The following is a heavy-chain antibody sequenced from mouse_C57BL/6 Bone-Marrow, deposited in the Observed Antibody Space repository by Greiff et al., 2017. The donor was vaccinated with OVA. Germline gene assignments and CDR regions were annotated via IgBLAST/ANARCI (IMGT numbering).Heavy chain of an antibody. Sequence: DVQLQESGPGLVKPSQTVFLTCTVTGISITTGNYRWSWIRQFPGNKLEWIGYIYYSGTITYNPSLTSRTTITRDTPKNQFFLEMNSLTAEDTATYYCAREGDSYAMDYWGQGTSVTVSS. CDR3: AREGDSYAMDY. D-gene: IGHD3-3*01. V-gene: IGHV3-5*01. J-gene: IGHJ4*01. CDR1: GISITTGNYR. CDR2: IYYSGTI.